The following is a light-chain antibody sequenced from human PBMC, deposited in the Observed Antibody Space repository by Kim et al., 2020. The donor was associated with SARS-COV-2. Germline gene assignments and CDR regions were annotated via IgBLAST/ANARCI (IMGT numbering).Light chain of an antibody. CDR2: AAS. J-gene: IGKJ1*01. CDR1: QGISSW. V-gene: IGKV1D-16*01. Sequence: DIQMTQSPSSLSASVGDRVTITCRASQGISSWLAWYQQKPEKAPKCLIYAASSLQSGVPSRFSVSGSGTDFTLTISNLQPEDFATYFCQQYDSYPRTFGQGTKVDIK. CDR3: QQYDSYPRT.